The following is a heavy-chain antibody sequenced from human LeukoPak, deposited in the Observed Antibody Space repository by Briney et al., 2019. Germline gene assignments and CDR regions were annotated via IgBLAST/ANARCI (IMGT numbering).Heavy chain of an antibody. J-gene: IGHJ4*02. Sequence: SETLSLTCTVSGGSMSSSSYYWGWIRQPPGKGLEWIGSIYYSGSTYYNPSLKSRVTISVDTSKNQFSLKLSSVTAADTAVYYCARVRKRDYYDSSGPRDYLDYWGQGTLVTVSS. CDR1: GGSMSSSSYY. CDR2: IYYSGST. CDR3: ARVRKRDYYDSSGPRDYLDY. D-gene: IGHD3-22*01. V-gene: IGHV4-39*07.